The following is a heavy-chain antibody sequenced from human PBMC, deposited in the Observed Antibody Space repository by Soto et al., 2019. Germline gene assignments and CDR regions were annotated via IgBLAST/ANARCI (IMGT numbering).Heavy chain of an antibody. J-gene: IGHJ2*01. CDR1: GGTVSNYP. CDR3: ARGNHRWLQLWYFDL. D-gene: IGHD5-12*01. CDR2: IIPIFGTV. Sequence: QVQLVQSGAEVKKPGSSVKVSCKASGGTVSNYPISWVRQSPGHGLEWMGGIIPIFGTVNYAQKFQGRVTITADESTSTAYMELSSLRSEDTAVYYCARGNHRWLQLWYFDLWGRGTLVTVSS. V-gene: IGHV1-69*12.